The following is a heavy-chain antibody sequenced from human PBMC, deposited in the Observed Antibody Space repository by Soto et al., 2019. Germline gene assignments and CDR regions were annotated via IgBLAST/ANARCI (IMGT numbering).Heavy chain of an antibody. V-gene: IGHV3-48*02. J-gene: IGHJ4*02. CDR2: ISTVSSTI. CDR1: GFTFRSYS. Sequence: GGSLRLSCAASGFTFRSYSMNWVRQAPGKGLEWVSYISTVSSTIYYADSVKGRFTISRDNAKNSLYLQMNSLRDDDTAVYYCARGNGWLRFDYWGQGTLVTVSS. D-gene: IGHD5-12*01. CDR3: ARGNGWLRFDY.